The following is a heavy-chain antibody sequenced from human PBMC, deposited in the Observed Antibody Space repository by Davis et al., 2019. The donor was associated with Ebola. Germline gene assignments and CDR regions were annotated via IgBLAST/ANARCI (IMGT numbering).Heavy chain of an antibody. CDR1: GFTFSSYG. Sequence: GESLKISCAASGFTFSSYGMHWVRQAPGKGLEWVAVISYDGSNKYYADSVKGRFTISRDNSKTTLSLQMDSLRAEDTAVYYCAKASDDSGDSLGYWGQGTLVTVSS. D-gene: IGHD3-22*01. CDR3: AKASDDSGDSLGY. CDR2: ISYDGSNK. J-gene: IGHJ4*02. V-gene: IGHV3-30*18.